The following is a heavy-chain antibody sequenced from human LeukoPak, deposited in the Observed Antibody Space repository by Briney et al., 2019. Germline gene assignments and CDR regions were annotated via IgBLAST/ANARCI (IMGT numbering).Heavy chain of an antibody. Sequence: PGGSLRLSCAASGFTFSSHAMSWVRQAPGKGLEWVSSISGSGGDTYHADSVKGRFTISRDNSKNTLYLQMNSLRADDTAVFYCARHYYYDSSGYYVRPLDYWGQGTLVTVSS. CDR1: GFTFSSHA. V-gene: IGHV3-23*01. CDR2: ISGSGGDT. CDR3: ARHYYYDSSGYYVRPLDY. D-gene: IGHD3-22*01. J-gene: IGHJ4*02.